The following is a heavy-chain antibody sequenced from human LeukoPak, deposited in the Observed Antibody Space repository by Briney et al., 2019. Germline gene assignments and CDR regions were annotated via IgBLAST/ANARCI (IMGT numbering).Heavy chain of an antibody. CDR3: ARGRLVVVPAAMRGGAFDI. V-gene: IGHV4-34*01. J-gene: IGHJ3*02. CDR2: INHGGST. D-gene: IGHD2-2*01. CDR1: GGSLSGYY. Sequence: SETLSLTCGVYGGSLSGYYWSWIRRPPGKGLEWIGEINHGGSTNYNPSLKIRVTISVDTSKNQFSLKVSSVTAADTAVYYCARGRLVVVPAAMRGGAFDIWGQGTMVTVSS.